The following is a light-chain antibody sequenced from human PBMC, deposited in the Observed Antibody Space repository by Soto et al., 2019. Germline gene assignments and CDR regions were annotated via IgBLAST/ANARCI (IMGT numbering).Light chain of an antibody. Sequence: DIQMTQSPSSLSASVGDRVTITCQASQDISNYLNWYQPKPGKAPKLLIYDASNLETGVPSRFSGSGSGTDFTFTISSLQTEDSATYYCQQYDTSPLTFGGGTKVEIK. CDR3: QQYDTSPLT. V-gene: IGKV1-33*01. J-gene: IGKJ4*01. CDR1: QDISNY. CDR2: DAS.